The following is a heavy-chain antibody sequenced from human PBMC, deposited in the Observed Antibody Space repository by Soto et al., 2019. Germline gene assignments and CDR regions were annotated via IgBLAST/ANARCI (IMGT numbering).Heavy chain of an antibody. D-gene: IGHD1-26*01. CDR1: GGSVSSGSYY. V-gene: IGHV4-61*01. J-gene: IGHJ5*02. Sequence: QVQLQESGPGLVKPSETLSLTCTVSGGSVSSGSYYWSWIRQPPGKGLEWIGYIYYSGSTNYNPSLKSRVTISVDTSKNQFSLKLSSVTAADTDVYYCARETGWELHGWFDPWGQGTLVTVSS. CDR2: IYYSGST. CDR3: ARETGWELHGWFDP.